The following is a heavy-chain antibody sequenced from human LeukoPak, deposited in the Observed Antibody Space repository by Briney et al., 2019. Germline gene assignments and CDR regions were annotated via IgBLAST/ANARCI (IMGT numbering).Heavy chain of an antibody. D-gene: IGHD6-19*01. V-gene: IGHV4-4*07. CDR1: GGSISNYH. Sequence: SETLSLTCTVSGGSISNYHWSWIRQPAGKGLEWIGQIHTSGSTNYNPPLKSRVGMSIDTTEDQVSLTIRSVTAADTAFYYCARRDISSGWSFDYWGQGTLVTVSS. CDR3: ARRDISSGWSFDY. CDR2: IHTSGST. J-gene: IGHJ4*02.